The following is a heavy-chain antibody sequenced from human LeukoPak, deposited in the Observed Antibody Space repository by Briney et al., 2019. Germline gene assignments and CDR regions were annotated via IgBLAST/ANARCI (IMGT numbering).Heavy chain of an antibody. D-gene: IGHD2/OR15-2a*01. Sequence: GGSLRVSCAASGFTFNTYAMSWVRQAPGKGLDRVSTIGGSGDSTNYADSVKGRFTISRDNSKNMLYLQTHSLRVEDTAVYYCAKGKGTSSSSIDSWGQGTLVTVSS. CDR2: IGGSGDST. J-gene: IGHJ4*02. CDR1: GFTFNTYA. CDR3: AKGKGTSSSSIDS. V-gene: IGHV3-23*01.